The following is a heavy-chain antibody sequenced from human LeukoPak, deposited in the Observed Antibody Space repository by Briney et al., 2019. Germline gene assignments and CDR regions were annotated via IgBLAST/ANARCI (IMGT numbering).Heavy chain of an antibody. D-gene: IGHD1-26*01. CDR3: ARGFRGASFDY. V-gene: IGHV4-34*01. CDR2: INHSGST. J-gene: IGHJ4*02. Sequence: SETLSLTCAVYGGSFSGYYWSWIRQPPGKGLEWIGEINHSGSTNYDPSLKSRVTISVDTSKNQFSLKLSSVTAADTAVYYCARGFRGASFDYWGQGTLVTVSS. CDR1: GGSFSGYY.